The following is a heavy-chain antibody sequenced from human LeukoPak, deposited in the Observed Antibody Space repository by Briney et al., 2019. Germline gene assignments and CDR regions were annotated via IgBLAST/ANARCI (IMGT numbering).Heavy chain of an antibody. CDR3: ARAWAF. CDR1: GGSMNSASNL. CDR2: VYNSGVT. J-gene: IGHJ4*01. V-gene: IGHV4-30-2*01. Sequence: PSETLSLTCTVSGGSMNSASNLWTWIRQPPGRGLEWLGYVYNSGVTYYNPSLKSRGTVSLDKSKNQFSLNLTSVTAADTAKYLCARAWAFWGRGLLVTVSS. D-gene: IGHD1-26*01.